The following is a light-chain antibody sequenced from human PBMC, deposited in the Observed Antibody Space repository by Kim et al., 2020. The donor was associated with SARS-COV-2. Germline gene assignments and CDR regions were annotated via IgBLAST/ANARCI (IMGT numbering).Light chain of an antibody. V-gene: IGKV1-39*01. Sequence: ESVGDRVTRTCRASQTIYSYVNWYQQKPGKAPKLLIYAASNVQGGVSPRFSGSGSGTEFTLTITSLQPEDFASYFCQQNYGNPVTFGQGTKVDIK. CDR1: QTIYSY. J-gene: IGKJ1*01. CDR2: AAS. CDR3: QQNYGNPVT.